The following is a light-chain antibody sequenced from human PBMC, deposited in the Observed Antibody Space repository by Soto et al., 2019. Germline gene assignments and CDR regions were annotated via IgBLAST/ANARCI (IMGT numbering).Light chain of an antibody. V-gene: IGLV1-44*01. Sequence: QSVLTQPPSASGTPGQGVTISCSGSSSTIGSNFVVWYQQLPGTAPKLLIYGNDRRPSEVPDRFSGSKSGTSASLAITGLQSEDEADYYCAAWDDTLNGWVFGGGTKLTVL. CDR2: GND. CDR1: SSTIGSNF. CDR3: AAWDDTLNGWV. J-gene: IGLJ3*02.